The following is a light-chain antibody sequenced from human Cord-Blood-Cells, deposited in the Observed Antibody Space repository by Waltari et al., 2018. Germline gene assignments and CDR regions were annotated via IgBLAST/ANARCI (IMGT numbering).Light chain of an antibody. CDR3: QSADSSGTIGV. V-gene: IGLV3-25*03. CDR2: KDS. CDR1: ALPKQY. J-gene: IGLJ3*02. Sequence: SYELTQPPSVSVSPGQTARITCSGDALPKQYAYWYQQKPGQAPGLVLYKDSERPSGIPGRFSGSSSGTTVTLTISGVQAEDEADYYCQSADSSGTIGVFGGGTKLTVL.